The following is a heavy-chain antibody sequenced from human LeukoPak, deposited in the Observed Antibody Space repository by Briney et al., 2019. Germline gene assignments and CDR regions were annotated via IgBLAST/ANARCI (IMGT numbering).Heavy chain of an antibody. V-gene: IGHV3-7*01. CDR1: GFIFSDHY. D-gene: IGHD5-12*01. CDR2: IKQDGSEK. Sequence: GGSLRLSCAASGFIFSDHYMDWVRQAPGKGLEWVANIKQDGSEKYYVDSVKGRFTISRDNAKNSLYLQMNSLRAEDTAVYYCARRVLKVVANEDWFDPWGQGTLVTVSS. J-gene: IGHJ5*02. CDR3: ARRVLKVVANEDWFDP.